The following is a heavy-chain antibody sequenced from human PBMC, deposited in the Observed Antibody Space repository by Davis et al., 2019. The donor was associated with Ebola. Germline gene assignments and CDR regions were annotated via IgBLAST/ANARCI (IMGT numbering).Heavy chain of an antibody. CDR1: GGSISSSNW. CDR2: IYHSGST. Sequence: MPSETLSLTCAVSGGSISSSNWWSWVRQPPGKGLEWIGEIYHSGSTNYNPSLKSRVTISVDKSKNQFSLKLSSVTAADTAVYYCARVVPAATGYYYYYGMDVWGQGTTVTVSS. J-gene: IGHJ6*02. V-gene: IGHV4-4*02. D-gene: IGHD2-2*01. CDR3: ARVVPAATGYYYYYGMDV.